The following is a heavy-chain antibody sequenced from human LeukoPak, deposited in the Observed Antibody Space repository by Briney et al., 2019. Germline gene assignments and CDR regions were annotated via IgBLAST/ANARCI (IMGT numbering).Heavy chain of an antibody. D-gene: IGHD3-22*01. CDR1: GFSLSTSGVG. J-gene: IGHJ4*02. CDR2: IFWDDDK. CDR3: AHSGYYYDSSGSYYTREIDY. Sequence: ESGPTLVNPTQTLTLTCTFSGFSLSTSGVGVGWIRQPPGKALEWLALIFWDDDKRYSPSLKSRLTITKDTSKNQVVLTMTNMDPVDTATYYCAHSGYYYDSSGSYYTREIDYWGQGTLVTVSS. V-gene: IGHV2-5*02.